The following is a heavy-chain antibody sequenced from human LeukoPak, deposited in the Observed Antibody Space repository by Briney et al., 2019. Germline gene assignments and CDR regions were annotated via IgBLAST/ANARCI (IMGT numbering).Heavy chain of an antibody. CDR2: INHSGST. CDR3: ARQRRFYCSGGSCYPIDY. J-gene: IGHJ4*02. CDR1: GGSFSGYY. V-gene: IGHV4-34*01. Sequence: SETLSLTCAVYGGSFSGYYWSWIRQPPGKGLEWIGEINHSGSTNYNPSLKSRVTISVDTSKNQFSLKLSSVTAADTAVYYCARQRRFYCSGGSCYPIDYWGQGTLVTVSS. D-gene: IGHD2-15*01.